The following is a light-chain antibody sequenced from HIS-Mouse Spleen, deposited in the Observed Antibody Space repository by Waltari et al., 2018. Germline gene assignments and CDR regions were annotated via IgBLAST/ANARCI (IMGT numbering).Light chain of an antibody. CDR2: QDS. Sequence: SYELTQPPSVSVSPGQTASITCSADKLGDKYACWYQQKPGQSPVMVLYQDSKRPSGIPERFSGSNSGNTATLTISGTQAMDEADYYCQAWDSSTVVFGGWTKLTVL. CDR3: QAWDSSTVV. J-gene: IGLJ2*01. V-gene: IGLV3-1*01. CDR1: KLGDKY.